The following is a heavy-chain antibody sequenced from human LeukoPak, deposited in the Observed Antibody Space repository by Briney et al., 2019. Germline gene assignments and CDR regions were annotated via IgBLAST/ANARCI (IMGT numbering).Heavy chain of an antibody. J-gene: IGHJ4*02. CDR3: ARDSAVAGIDY. D-gene: IGHD6-19*01. V-gene: IGHV3-20*04. CDR1: GFTFSNAW. CDR2: VNWNGGST. Sequence: RAGGSLRLSCAASGFTFSNAWMSWVRQAPGKGLEWVSGVNWNGGSTGYADSVKGRFTISRDNAKNSLYLQMNSLRAEDTALYYCARDSAVAGIDYWGQGTLVTVSS.